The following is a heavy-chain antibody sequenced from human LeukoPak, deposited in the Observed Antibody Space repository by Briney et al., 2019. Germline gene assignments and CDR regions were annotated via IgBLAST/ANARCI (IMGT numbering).Heavy chain of an antibody. CDR1: GFPFSAYD. CDR2: FGSAGDT. CDR3: AKSKLWSQGNWFDP. D-gene: IGHD5-18*01. V-gene: IGHV3-13*01. J-gene: IGHJ5*02. Sequence: GGSLRLSCATSGFPFSAYDMHWVRQAPGKGLEWVSAFGSAGDTYYPGAVRGRFTISRDNSKNTLYLQMNSLRAEDTAVYYCAKSKLWSQGNWFDPWGQGTLVTVSS.